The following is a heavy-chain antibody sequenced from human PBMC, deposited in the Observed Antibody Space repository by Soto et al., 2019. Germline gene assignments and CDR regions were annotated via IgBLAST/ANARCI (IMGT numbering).Heavy chain of an antibody. J-gene: IGHJ4*02. V-gene: IGHV4-30-2*01. Sequence: SETLSLTCAVSGGSISSGGYSWSWIRQPPGKGLEWIGYIYHSGSTYYNPSLKSRVTISVDRSKNQFSLKLSSVTAADTAVYYCAREIRWFGARLFDYWGQGTLVTVSS. CDR1: GGSISSGGYS. D-gene: IGHD3-10*01. CDR2: IYHSGST. CDR3: AREIRWFGARLFDY.